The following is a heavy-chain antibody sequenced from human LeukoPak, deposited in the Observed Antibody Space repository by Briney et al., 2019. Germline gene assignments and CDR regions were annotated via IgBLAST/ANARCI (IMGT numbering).Heavy chain of an antibody. Sequence: GGSLRLSCAASGFTFSSYAMSWVRQAPGKGLEWVSAISVSGGSTYYADSVKGRFTLSRDNSKNTLYLQMNSLRAEDTAVYYCAKAKLERGLYYYYGMDVWGLGTTVTVSS. V-gene: IGHV3-23*01. D-gene: IGHD1-1*01. CDR3: AKAKLERGLYYYYGMDV. CDR1: GFTFSSYA. CDR2: ISVSGGST. J-gene: IGHJ6*02.